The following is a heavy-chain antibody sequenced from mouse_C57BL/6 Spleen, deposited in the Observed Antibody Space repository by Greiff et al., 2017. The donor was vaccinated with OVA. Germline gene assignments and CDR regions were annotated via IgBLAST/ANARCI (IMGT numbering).Heavy chain of an antibody. D-gene: IGHD1-1*01. V-gene: IGHV1-52*01. CDR2: IDPSDSET. Sequence: QVQLQQPGAELVRPGSSVKLSCKASGYTFTSYWMHWVKQRPIQGLEWIGNIDPSDSETHYNQQFKDTATLTVAKSSSTAYMLRSSLTSEDAAVYSCASHYGRSYGTWFAYWGQGTLVTVSA. CDR1: GYTFTSYW. CDR3: ASHYGRSYGTWFAY. J-gene: IGHJ3*01.